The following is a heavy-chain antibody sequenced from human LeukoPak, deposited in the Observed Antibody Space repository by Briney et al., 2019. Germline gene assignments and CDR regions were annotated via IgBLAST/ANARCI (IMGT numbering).Heavy chain of an antibody. Sequence: SETLSLTCNVSGDSISSSSYFWSWIRQPPGKGLEWIGYIYYSGSTNYNPSLKSRVTISVDTSKNQFSLKLSSMTAADTAVYYCARERAVTTYYYFDYWGQGTLVTVSS. CDR3: ARERAVTTYYYFDY. V-gene: IGHV4-61*01. CDR2: IYYSGST. D-gene: IGHD4-17*01. J-gene: IGHJ4*02. CDR1: GDSISSSSYF.